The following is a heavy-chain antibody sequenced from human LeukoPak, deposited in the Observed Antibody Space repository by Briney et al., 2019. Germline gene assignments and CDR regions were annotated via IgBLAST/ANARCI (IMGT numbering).Heavy chain of an antibody. Sequence: GGSLRLSCAAAGLTFTSNTMSWVRQAPGKGLEWVSAFIGSGGTCYADSVRGRFTISRDNSKNTLYLQMSSLRAEDTALYYCATLYGDYGAYWGQGTLVTVSS. CDR1: GLTFTSNT. V-gene: IGHV3-23*01. CDR2: FIGSGGT. CDR3: ATLYGDYGAY. J-gene: IGHJ4*02. D-gene: IGHD4-17*01.